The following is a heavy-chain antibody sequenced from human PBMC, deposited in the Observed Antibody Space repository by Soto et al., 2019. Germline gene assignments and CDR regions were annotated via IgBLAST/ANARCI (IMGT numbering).Heavy chain of an antibody. CDR1: GFTFTSSA. V-gene: IGHV1-58*01. CDR3: AARYYYGSGSPGYYYYGMDV. J-gene: IGHJ6*02. Sequence: SVKVSCKASGFTFTSSAVQWVRQARGQRLEWIGWIVVGSGNTNYAQKFQERVTITRDMSTSTAYMELSSLRSEDTAVYYCAARYYYGSGSPGYYYYGMDVWGQGTTVTVSS. CDR2: IVVGSGNT. D-gene: IGHD3-10*01.